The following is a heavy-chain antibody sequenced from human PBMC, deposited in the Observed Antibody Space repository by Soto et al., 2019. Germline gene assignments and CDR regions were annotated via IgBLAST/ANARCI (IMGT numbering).Heavy chain of an antibody. D-gene: IGHD6-6*01. CDR2: ISYDASKQ. CDR1: GFNYYSYD. CDR3: ANALVVSRPWETNVNQSGLEV. V-gene: IGHV3-30*18. J-gene: IGHJ6*02. Sequence: GGSRRLSCAASGFNYYSYDIHSVRQAPGKGLEWGPLISYDASKQYSAESVNGRFTISRHKSKNTLSLQMNSLTGEDTATYYCANALVVSRPWETNVNQSGLEVWGEETSVAVSS.